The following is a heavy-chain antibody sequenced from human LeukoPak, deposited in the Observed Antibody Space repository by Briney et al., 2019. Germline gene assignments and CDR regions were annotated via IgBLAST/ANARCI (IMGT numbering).Heavy chain of an antibody. V-gene: IGHV1-3*04. Sequence: ASVKVSCKASGGTFSSYAISWVRQAPGQRLEWMGWLNTGNGNTEYSQKFQGRVTVTTDTSASTAYMELSSLRSEHTAVYYCARCGYSDAWSCDHWGQGTLVTVSS. D-gene: IGHD5-18*01. CDR2: LNTGNGNT. J-gene: IGHJ5*02. CDR3: ARCGYSDAWSCDH. CDR1: GGTFSSYA.